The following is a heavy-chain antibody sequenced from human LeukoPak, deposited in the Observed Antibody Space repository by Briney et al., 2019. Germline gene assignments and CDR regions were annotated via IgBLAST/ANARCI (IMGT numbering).Heavy chain of an antibody. V-gene: IGHV4-59*01. D-gene: IGHD6-13*01. CDR3: ARWYSSSWYYFDY. CDR1: GGSISSYY. CDR2: IYYSGST. J-gene: IGHJ4*02. Sequence: SETLFLTCTVSGGSISSYYWSWIRQPPGKGLEWIGYIYYSGSTNYNPSLKSRVTISVDTSKNQFSLKLSSVTAADTAVYYCARWYSSSWYYFDYWGQGTLVTVSS.